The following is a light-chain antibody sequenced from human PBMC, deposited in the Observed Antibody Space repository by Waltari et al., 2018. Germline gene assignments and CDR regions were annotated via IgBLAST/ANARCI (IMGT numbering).Light chain of an antibody. Sequence: TVVTQAPSLSVSPGGTVTLTCALSFASVSTTSYATWYQQTPGRAPRTLVYKINNRSSGVPDRFSGSILGNKVALTITGAQADDESHYYCSLYMGSGIWVFGGGTRLTVL. CDR1: FASVSTTSY. CDR3: SLYMGSGIWV. V-gene: IGLV8-61*01. CDR2: KIN. J-gene: IGLJ3*02.